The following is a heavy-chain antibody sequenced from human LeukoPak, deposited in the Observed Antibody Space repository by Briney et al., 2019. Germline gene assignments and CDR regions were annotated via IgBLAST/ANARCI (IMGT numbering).Heavy chain of an antibody. CDR3: ARDLTSTSNWEFDH. CDR1: GYTFADYF. V-gene: IGHV1-2*04. Sequence: ASVKVSCKASGYTFADYFIHWVRQAPGQGLEWMGRINPNTGGAEYAPRSQGWVTMTRDTSISTAYVEVSRLISDDTAVYYCARDLTSTSNWEFDHWGQGTLVIVSS. D-gene: IGHD1-26*01. J-gene: IGHJ4*02. CDR2: INPNTGGA.